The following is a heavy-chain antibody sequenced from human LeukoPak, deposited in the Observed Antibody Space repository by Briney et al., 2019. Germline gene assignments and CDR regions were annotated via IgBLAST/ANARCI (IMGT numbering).Heavy chain of an antibody. V-gene: IGHV3-74*01. CDR2: INSDGSGT. CDR3: AKGRWSGSGWYEFDY. D-gene: IGHD6-19*01. Sequence: AGGSLRLSCAASGFTFSRHWMHWVRQAPGKGLVWISRINSDGSGTNYADFVKGRFTISRDNAKNTVYLQINSLRDEDTAVYYCAKGRWSGSGWYEFDYWGQGTLVTVSS. J-gene: IGHJ4*02. CDR1: GFTFSRHW.